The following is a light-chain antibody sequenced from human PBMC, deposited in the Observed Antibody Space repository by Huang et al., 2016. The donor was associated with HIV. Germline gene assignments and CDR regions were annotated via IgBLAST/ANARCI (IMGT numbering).Light chain of an antibody. CDR1: QSVGSN. CDR2: GAS. V-gene: IGKV3-15*01. CDR3: QQYNKGYT. J-gene: IGKJ2*01. Sequence: EIMMAQSPATLSVSPGERATLSCRASQSVGSNLAGYQQKPGQAPRLLIYGASTRATGFPGRFSGSGSGTQFTLTISSLQSEDFALYFCQQYNKGYTFGQGTKLDI.